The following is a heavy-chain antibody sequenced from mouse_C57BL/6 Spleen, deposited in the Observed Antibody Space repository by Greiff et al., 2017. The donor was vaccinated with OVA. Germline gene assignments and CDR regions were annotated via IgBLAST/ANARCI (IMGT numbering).Heavy chain of an antibody. CDR2: IDPENGDT. CDR1: GFNFTDDY. J-gene: IGHJ1*03. CDR3: TTFYGNLDWYFDV. V-gene: IGHV14-4*01. Sequence: VQLQQSGAELVRPGASVKLSCTASGFNFTDDYMHWVKQRPEQGLEWIGWIDPENGDTAYTSKFQGKATITADTSSNTDYLQLISLTSKDTAVYYCTTFYGNLDWYFDVWGTGTTVTVSS. D-gene: IGHD2-1*01.